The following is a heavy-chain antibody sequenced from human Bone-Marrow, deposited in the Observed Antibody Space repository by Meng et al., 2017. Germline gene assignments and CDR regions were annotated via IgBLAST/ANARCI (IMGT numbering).Heavy chain of an antibody. CDR2: IIPILGIA. D-gene: IGHD3-10*01. J-gene: IGHJ3*02. CDR3: ARASVLAGYGSGSTPDAFDI. V-gene: IGHV1-69*04. CDR1: GGTRPFRRYG. Sequence: SVKVSCKASGGTRPFRRYGISWVRQAPGQGLEWMGRIIPILGIANYAQKFQGRVTITADKSTSTAYMELSSLRSEDTAVYYCARASVLAGYGSGSTPDAFDIWGQGTMVTVSS.